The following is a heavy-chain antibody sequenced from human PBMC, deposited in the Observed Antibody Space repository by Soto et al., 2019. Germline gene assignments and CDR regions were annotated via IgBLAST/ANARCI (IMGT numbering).Heavy chain of an antibody. V-gene: IGHV4-30-4*08. CDR1: GGSIGSSTNY. CDR2: IYYSGST. J-gene: IGHJ5*02. Sequence: SETLSLTCTVSGGSIGSSTNYWGWMRQPPGKGLEWIGYIYYSGSTYYNPSLKSRVTISVDTSKNQFSLKLSSVTAADTAVYYCARERGTTGDNWFDPWGQGTLVTVSS. CDR3: ARERGTTGDNWFDP. D-gene: IGHD1-1*01.